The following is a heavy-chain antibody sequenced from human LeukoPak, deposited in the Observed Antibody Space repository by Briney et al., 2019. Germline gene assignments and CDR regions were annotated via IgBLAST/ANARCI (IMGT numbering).Heavy chain of an antibody. CDR3: ARDGTPNYSSGWVYMDV. V-gene: IGHV1-46*01. Sequence: GASVKVSCKASGYTFTSYYIHWVRQAPGQGLEWMGLINPSGGSTNYAQKFQGRVTMTRDTSTSTVYMELSSLRSEDTAVYYCARDGTPNYSSGWVYMDVWGKGTTVTISS. CDR1: GYTFTSYY. J-gene: IGHJ6*03. D-gene: IGHD6-25*01. CDR2: INPSGGST.